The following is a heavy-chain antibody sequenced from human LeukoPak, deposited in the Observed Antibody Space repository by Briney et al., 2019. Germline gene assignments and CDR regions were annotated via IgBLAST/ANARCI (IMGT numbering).Heavy chain of an antibody. D-gene: IGHD3-10*01. J-gene: IGHJ4*02. CDR2: ISGGGGST. Sequence: PGGSLRLSWAASGFTFSSYAMSWVRQAPGKGLEWVSIISGGGGSTNYADSVKGRFTISRDNSKNTLYLQMNSLRAEDTAVYYCAKPYYGSGSYYGFNYYAFDYWGQGTLVTVSS. V-gene: IGHV3-23*01. CDR3: AKPYYGSGSYYGFNYYAFDY. CDR1: GFTFSSYA.